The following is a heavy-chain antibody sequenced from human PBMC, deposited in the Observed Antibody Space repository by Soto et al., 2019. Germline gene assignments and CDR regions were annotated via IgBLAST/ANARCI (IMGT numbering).Heavy chain of an antibody. CDR3: APGLDMSTFCTD. CDR1: GFTFGSYA. J-gene: IGHJ4*02. D-gene: IGHD2-8*01. Sequence: EVQLLESGGGLVKPGGSLRLSCVASGFTFGSYAMSWVRQAPGQGLDWVSTISGGDTTQYAESVKGRFTISRDKAKNTLYLQMNTLRVEDTAVYYCAPGLDMSTFCTDWGQGSLVTVSS. V-gene: IGHV3-23*01. CDR2: ISGGDTT.